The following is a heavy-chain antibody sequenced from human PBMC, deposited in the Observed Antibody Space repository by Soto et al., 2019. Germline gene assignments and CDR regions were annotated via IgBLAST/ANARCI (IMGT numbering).Heavy chain of an antibody. J-gene: IGHJ4*02. D-gene: IGHD4-17*01. Sequence: GGSLRLSCAASGFTFSNAWMSWVRQAPGKGLEWVGRIKSKTDGGTTDYAAPVKGRFTISRDDSKNTLYLQMNSLKTEDTAVYYCTTADHDYGDLTLDYWGQGTLVTVSS. CDR3: TTADHDYGDLTLDY. V-gene: IGHV3-15*01. CDR2: IKSKTDGGTT. CDR1: GFTFSNAW.